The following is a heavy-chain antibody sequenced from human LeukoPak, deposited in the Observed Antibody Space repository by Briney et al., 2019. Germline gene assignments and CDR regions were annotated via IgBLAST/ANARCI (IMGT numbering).Heavy chain of an antibody. J-gene: IGHJ4*02. CDR3: ATHCSGGSCYPQAFDY. V-gene: IGHV3-7*01. CDR1: GFTFSSYW. CDR2: IKQDASER. Sequence: GGSLRLSCAASGFTFSSYWMTWVRQAPGKGLEWVANIKQDASERYYVDSVKGRFTISRDNAKNSLYLQMNSLRAEDTAVYYCATHCSGGSCYPQAFDYWGQGTLVTVSS. D-gene: IGHD2-15*01.